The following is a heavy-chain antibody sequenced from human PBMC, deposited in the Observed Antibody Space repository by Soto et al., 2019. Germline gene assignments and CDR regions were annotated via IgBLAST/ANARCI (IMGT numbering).Heavy chain of an antibody. CDR3: ARDDQEVIDNFDY. D-gene: IGHD3-16*02. Sequence: GGSLRLSCAASGFTFSSYSMNWVRQAPGKGLEWVSYISSSSSTIYYADSVKGRFTISRDNAKNSLYLQMNSLRAEDTAVYYCARDDQEVIDNFDYWGQGTLVTVSS. CDR2: ISSSSSTI. V-gene: IGHV3-48*01. CDR1: GFTFSSYS. J-gene: IGHJ4*02.